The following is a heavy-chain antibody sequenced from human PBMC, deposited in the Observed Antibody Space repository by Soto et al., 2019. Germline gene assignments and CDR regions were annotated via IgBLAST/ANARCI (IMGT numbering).Heavy chain of an antibody. CDR2: ISGSGGST. J-gene: IGHJ6*03. Sequence: GGSLRLSCAASGFTFSSYAMSWVRQAPGKGLEWVSAISGSGGSTYYADSVKGRFTISRDNSKNTLYLQMNSLRAEDTAVYYCAKDRDSGWYDAYYYYYYMDVWGKGTTVTVSS. D-gene: IGHD6-19*01. CDR1: GFTFSSYA. CDR3: AKDRDSGWYDAYYYYYYMDV. V-gene: IGHV3-23*01.